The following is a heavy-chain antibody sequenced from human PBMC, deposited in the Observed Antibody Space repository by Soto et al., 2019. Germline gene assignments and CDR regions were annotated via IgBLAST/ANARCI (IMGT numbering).Heavy chain of an antibody. Sequence: QVQLVESGGGVVQPGRSLRLSCAASGFTFSSYGMHWVRQAPSKGLEWVAVIWYDGSNKHYADSVKGRFTISRDNSKNTLYVQMNSLRAEDTAVYYCARDLFGAEDYWGQGTLVTVSS. CDR3: ARDLFGAEDY. J-gene: IGHJ4*02. CDR2: IWYDGSNK. CDR1: GFTFSSYG. D-gene: IGHD3-10*01. V-gene: IGHV3-33*01.